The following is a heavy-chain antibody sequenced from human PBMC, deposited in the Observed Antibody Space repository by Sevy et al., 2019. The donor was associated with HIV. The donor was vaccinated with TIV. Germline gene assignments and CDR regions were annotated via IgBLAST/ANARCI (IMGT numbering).Heavy chain of an antibody. J-gene: IGHJ6*02. CDR1: GFIFSNYW. V-gene: IGHV3-7*01. CDR3: ARAGGDTVVVSTAIGILIMDV. CDR2: IKQDGSEK. Sequence: GGSLRLSCTASGFIFSNYWMSWVRQAPGKGLEWVANIKQDGSEKYYVDSVKGRFTISRDNTKNSLYLQMNGLRAEDTAVYYCARAGGDTVVVSTAIGILIMDVWGQGTTVTVSS. D-gene: IGHD2-2*02.